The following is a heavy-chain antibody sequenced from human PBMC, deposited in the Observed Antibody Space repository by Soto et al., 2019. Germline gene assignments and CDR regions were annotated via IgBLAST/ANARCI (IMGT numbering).Heavy chain of an antibody. J-gene: IGHJ4*02. Sequence: GSRRLSCATSGFTFSNAWMSWVRQAPGKGLEWVGRIKSKTDGGTTDYAAPVKGRFTISRDDSKNTLYLQMNSLKTGDTAVYYCTTDSSGYKGTFDYWGQGTLVTVSS. D-gene: IGHD5-12*01. V-gene: IGHV3-15*01. CDR2: IKSKTDGGTT. CDR1: GFTFSNAW. CDR3: TTDSSGYKGTFDY.